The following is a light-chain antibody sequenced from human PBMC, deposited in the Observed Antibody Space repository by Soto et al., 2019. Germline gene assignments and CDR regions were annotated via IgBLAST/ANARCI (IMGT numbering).Light chain of an antibody. CDR2: KAS. Sequence: DIQMTQSPSTLSASVGDRVTITCRASQSISSWLAWYQQKPGKAPRLLIYKASSLESGVPSRFSGSGSGTYFTLTISSLQPDDSATYYCQQYNTYVTFGGGTKVEIK. CDR3: QQYNTYVT. V-gene: IGKV1-5*03. CDR1: QSISSW. J-gene: IGKJ4*01.